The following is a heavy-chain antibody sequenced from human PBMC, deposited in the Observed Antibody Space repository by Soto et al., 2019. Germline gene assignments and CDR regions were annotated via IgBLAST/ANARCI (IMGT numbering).Heavy chain of an antibody. D-gene: IGHD2-15*01. CDR2: IYYSGST. CDR1: GGPISSGGYY. J-gene: IGHJ4*02. V-gene: IGHV4-31*02. Sequence: LSLTCTVSGGPISSGGYYWSWIRQHPGKGLEWIGYIYYSGSTYYNPSLKSRVTISVDTSKNQFSLKLSSVTAADTAVYYCARVCSGGSCYAEVDYWGQGTLVTVSS. CDR3: ARVCSGGSCYAEVDY.